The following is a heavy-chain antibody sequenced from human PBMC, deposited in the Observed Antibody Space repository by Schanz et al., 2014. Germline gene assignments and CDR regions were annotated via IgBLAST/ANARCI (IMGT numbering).Heavy chain of an antibody. D-gene: IGHD5-12*01. CDR1: GFTFSSYG. J-gene: IGHJ4*02. V-gene: IGHV3-30*19. CDR3: ARDPNSVNEIDY. Sequence: LVESGGGVVQPGRSLRLSCAASGFTFSSYGMHWVRQVPGKGLEWVAVISYDGSNKYYADSVKGRFTISRDNSKNTLYLQMNSLRVEDTAVYYCARDPNSVNEIDYWGQGTLVTVSS. CDR2: ISYDGSNK.